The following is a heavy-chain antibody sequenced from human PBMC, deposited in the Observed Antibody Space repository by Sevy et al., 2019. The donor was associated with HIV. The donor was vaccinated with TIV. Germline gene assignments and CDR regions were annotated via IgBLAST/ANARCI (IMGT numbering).Heavy chain of an antibody. D-gene: IGHD2-15*01. J-gene: IGHJ6*02. CDR1: GFTFSSYN. Sequence: GGSLRLSCVASGFTFSSYNFNWVRQAPGKGLELISFINSGSTIISYADSVKGRFTISRDSAMKSVYLQMNSLRVEDTAVYYCARDGGYSDYGMDLWGQGTTVTVSS. CDR2: INSGSTII. V-gene: IGHV3-48*01. CDR3: ARDGGYSDYGMDL.